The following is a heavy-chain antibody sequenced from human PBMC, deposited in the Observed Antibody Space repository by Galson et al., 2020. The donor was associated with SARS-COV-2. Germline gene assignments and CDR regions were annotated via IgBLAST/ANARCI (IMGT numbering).Heavy chain of an antibody. J-gene: IGHJ4*02. D-gene: IGHD3-22*01. CDR3: ARFSYRSGYPSFDY. Sequence: ASVQVSCKASGYTFTSNGISWMRQAPGQGLEGMGWNTNYAQKFQGRVTMTTDTSTTTAYMELRGLRSDDTAVYYCARFSYRSGYPSFDYWGQGTLVTVSS. CDR2: NT. V-gene: IGHV1-18*01. CDR1: GYTFTSNG.